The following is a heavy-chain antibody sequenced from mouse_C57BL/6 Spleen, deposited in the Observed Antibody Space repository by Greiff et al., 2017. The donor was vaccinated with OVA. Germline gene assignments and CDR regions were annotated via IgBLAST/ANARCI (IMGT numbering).Heavy chain of an antibody. Sequence: EVQLQQSGPELVKPGASVKISCKASGYSFTGYYMNWVKQSPEKSLEWIGEINPSTGGTTYNQKFKAKATLTVDKSSSTAYMQLKSLTSEDSAVYYCAQRTGGYWGQGTTLTVSS. CDR3: AQRTGGY. CDR1: GYSFTGYY. J-gene: IGHJ2*01. V-gene: IGHV1-42*01. CDR2: INPSTGGT. D-gene: IGHD4-1*01.